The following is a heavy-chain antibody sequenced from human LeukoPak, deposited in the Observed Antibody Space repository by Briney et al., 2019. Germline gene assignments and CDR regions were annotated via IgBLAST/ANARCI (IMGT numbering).Heavy chain of an antibody. CDR2: ISLRGRT. CDR3: ARRDQYVSTDY. CDR1: GGSITTTNF. Sequence: PSETLSLTCGVSGGSITTTNFWSWVRQPPGGGLEWIGEISLRGRTQYNPSLKSRVIISVDTSKNQLSLKLSSVTAADTAVYFCARRDQYVSTDYWGQGTLVTVSS. V-gene: IGHV4-4*02. D-gene: IGHD3-16*01. J-gene: IGHJ4*02.